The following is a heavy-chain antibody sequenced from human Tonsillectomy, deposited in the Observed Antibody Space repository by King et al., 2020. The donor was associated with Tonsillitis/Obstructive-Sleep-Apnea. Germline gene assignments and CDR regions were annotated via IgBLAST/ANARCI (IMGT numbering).Heavy chain of an antibody. Sequence: TWVRQAPGQGLEWMGWISAYNGNTNYAQKLQGRVTMTPDTSKSTAYMELRSLRSDDTAVYYGAREFYDSSGYFDYWGQGTLVTVSS. CDR3: AREFYDSSGYFDY. CDR2: ISAYNGNT. V-gene: IGHV1-18*01. D-gene: IGHD3-22*01. J-gene: IGHJ4*02.